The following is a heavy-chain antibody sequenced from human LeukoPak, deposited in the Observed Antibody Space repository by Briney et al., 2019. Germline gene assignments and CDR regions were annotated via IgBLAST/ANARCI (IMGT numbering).Heavy chain of an antibody. CDR1: VFTVITND. CDR2: LYSDGNT. V-gene: IGHV3-53*01. D-gene: IGHD1-14*01. Sequence: GSLRLSCAASVFTVITNDMTWVRQAPGKGLEWVSVLYSDGNTKYADSVQGRFTISRDNSKNTLYLEMNSLSPDDTAVYYCARGVEPLAANTLAYWGQGTLVTVPS. CDR3: ARGVEPLAANTLAY. J-gene: IGHJ4*02.